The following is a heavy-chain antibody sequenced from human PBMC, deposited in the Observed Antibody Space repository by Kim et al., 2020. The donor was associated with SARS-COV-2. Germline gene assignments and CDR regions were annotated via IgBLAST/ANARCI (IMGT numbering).Heavy chain of an antibody. D-gene: IGHD6-13*01. CDR1: GFTFSSYW. V-gene: IGHV3-7*03. Sequence: GGSLRLSCAASGFTFSSYWMSWVRQAPGKGLEWVANIKQDGSEKYYVDSVKGRFTISRDNAKNPLYLQMNSLRAEDTAVYYCAREVGSYSSSWYVVPSYYGMDVWGQGTTVTVSS. J-gene: IGHJ6*02. CDR3: AREVGSYSSSWYVVPSYYGMDV. CDR2: IKQDGSEK.